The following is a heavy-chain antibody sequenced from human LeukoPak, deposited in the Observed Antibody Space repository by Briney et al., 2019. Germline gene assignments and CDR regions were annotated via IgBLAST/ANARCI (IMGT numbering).Heavy chain of an antibody. CDR1: GFTFGDYA. D-gene: IGHD4-11*01. CDR2: IRSKAYGGTT. CDR3: TTARLPFGY. Sequence: GGSLRLSCTASGFTFGDYAMSWVRQAPGKGLEWVGFIRSKAYGGTTEYAASVKGRFTISRDDSKSIAYLQMNSLKTEDTAVYYCTTARLPFGYWGQGTLVTVSS. J-gene: IGHJ4*02. V-gene: IGHV3-49*04.